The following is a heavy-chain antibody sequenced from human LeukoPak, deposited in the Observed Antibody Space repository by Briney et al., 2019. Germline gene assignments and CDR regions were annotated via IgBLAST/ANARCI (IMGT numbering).Heavy chain of an antibody. CDR3: ARSADGTLDY. V-gene: IGHV6-1*01. CDR1: GDCVSSNSAA. J-gene: IGHJ4*02. CDR2: TYYRSRWYN. Sequence: SQTLSLTCAISGDCVSSNSAAWNWIRQSPSRGLEWLGRTYYRSRWYNDYAVSVKSRITVNPDTSKNQFSLHLNSVTPDDTAVYYCARSADGTLDYWGQGTLVTVSS. D-gene: IGHD6-13*01.